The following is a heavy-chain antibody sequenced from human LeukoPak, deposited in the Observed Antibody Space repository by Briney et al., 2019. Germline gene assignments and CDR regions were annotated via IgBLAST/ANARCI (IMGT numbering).Heavy chain of an antibody. CDR2: ISGSGGST. Sequence: GGSLRLSCAASEFTFSSYGMSWVRQAPGKGLEWVSAISGSGGSTYYADSVKGRFTISRDNSKNTLYLQMNSLRAEDTAVYYCAKGRTMVRGVLDYWGQGTLVTVSS. J-gene: IGHJ4*02. D-gene: IGHD3-10*01. V-gene: IGHV3-23*01. CDR1: EFTFSSYG. CDR3: AKGRTMVRGVLDY.